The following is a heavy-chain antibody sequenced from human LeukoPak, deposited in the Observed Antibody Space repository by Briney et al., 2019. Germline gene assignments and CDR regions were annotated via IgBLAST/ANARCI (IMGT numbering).Heavy chain of an antibody. V-gene: IGHV3-11*01. CDR1: VFTFSNYY. J-gene: IGHJ6*03. CDR3: AKTGTYYYGSGRAEYYMDV. CDR2: ISSSGDIK. D-gene: IGHD3-10*01. Sequence: GGSLRPSCAASVFTFSNYYMSWIRQASGKGLEGGSYISSSGDIKYCSDSVKGRFTISRDNARNSLYLQMNSLRAEDTAVYYCAKTGTYYYGSGRAEYYMDVWGKGTTVTISS.